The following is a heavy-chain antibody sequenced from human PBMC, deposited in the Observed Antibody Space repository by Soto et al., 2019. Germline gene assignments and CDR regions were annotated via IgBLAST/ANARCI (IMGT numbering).Heavy chain of an antibody. CDR2: ISAYNGNT. D-gene: IGHD4-4*01. Sequence: ASVKISCKASGYTFTSYGISWVRQAPGQGLEWLGWISAYNGNTNYAQKLQGRVTMTTDTSTSTAYMVLRSLRSDDTAVYYCARDAVNPRPFDYWGQGTLVTVSS. CDR3: ARDAVNPRPFDY. V-gene: IGHV1-18*04. CDR1: GYTFTSYG. J-gene: IGHJ4*02.